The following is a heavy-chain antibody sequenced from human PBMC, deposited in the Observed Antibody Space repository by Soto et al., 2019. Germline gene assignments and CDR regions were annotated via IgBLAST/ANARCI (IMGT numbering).Heavy chain of an antibody. CDR2: IKQDGSEK. Sequence: EVQLVESGGGLVQPGGSLRLSCAASGFTFSSYWMSWVRQAPGKGLEWVANIKQDGSEKYYVDSVKGRFTISRDNAKNSLYLQMHSLGAEDTAVYYCARDNDCSSTSCYGYYYYMDVWGKGTTVTVSS. V-gene: IGHV3-7*01. J-gene: IGHJ6*03. CDR3: ARDNDCSSTSCYGYYYYMDV. CDR1: GFTFSSYW. D-gene: IGHD2-2*01.